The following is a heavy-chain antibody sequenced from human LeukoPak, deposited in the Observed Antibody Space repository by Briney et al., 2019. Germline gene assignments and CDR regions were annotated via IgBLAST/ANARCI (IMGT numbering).Heavy chain of an antibody. CDR1: GFTVSSNY. V-gene: IGHV3-66*02. CDR3: ARDIYSYGWGWFDP. CDR2: IYSGGST. Sequence: GGSLRLSCAASGFTVSSNYMSWVRQAPGKGLEWVSVIYSGGSTYYADPVKGRFTISRDNSKNTLYLQMNSLRAEDTAVYYCARDIYSYGWGWFDPWGQGTLVTASS. D-gene: IGHD5-18*01. J-gene: IGHJ5*02.